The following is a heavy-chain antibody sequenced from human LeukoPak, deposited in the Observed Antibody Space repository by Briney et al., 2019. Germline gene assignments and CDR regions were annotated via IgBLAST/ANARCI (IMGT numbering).Heavy chain of an antibody. CDR1: GFTFSSYA. D-gene: IGHD5-18*01. J-gene: IGHJ4*02. CDR2: ISYDGSNK. CDR3: ASRPVDTALC. V-gene: IGHV3-30*04. Sequence: GGSLRLSCAASGFTFSSYAMHWVRQALGKGLEWVAVISYDGSNKYYADSVKGRFTISRDNSKNTLYLQMNSLRAEDTAVYYCASRPVDTALCWGQGTLVTVSS.